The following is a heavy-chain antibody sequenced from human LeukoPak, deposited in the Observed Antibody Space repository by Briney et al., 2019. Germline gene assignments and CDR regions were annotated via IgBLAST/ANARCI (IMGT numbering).Heavy chain of an antibody. D-gene: IGHD1-14*01. V-gene: IGHV3-21*01. CDR3: ARDMGGSAPEHYYYYYYGMDV. J-gene: IGHJ6*02. CDR1: GFTFSSYS. CDR2: ISSSSSYI. Sequence: GGSLRLSRAASGFTFSSYSMNWVRQAPGKGLEWVSSISSSSSYIYYADSVKGRFTISRDNAKNSLYLQMNSLRAEDTAVYYCARDMGGSAPEHYYYYYYGMDVWGQGTTVTVSS.